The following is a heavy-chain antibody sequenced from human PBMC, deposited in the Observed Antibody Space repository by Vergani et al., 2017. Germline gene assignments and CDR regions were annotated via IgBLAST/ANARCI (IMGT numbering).Heavy chain of an antibody. CDR3: ARGVKYYYDSSGYYYPD. V-gene: IGHV5-51*01. Sequence: EVQLVQSGAEVKKPGESLKISCKGSGYSFTSYRIGWVRQMPGKGLEWMGIIYPGDSDTRYSPSFQGQVTISADKSISAAYLQWSSLKASDTAMYYCARGVKYYYDSSGYYYPDGGQGTLVTVSS. CDR2: IYPGDSDT. CDR1: GYSFTSYR. D-gene: IGHD3-22*01. J-gene: IGHJ4*02.